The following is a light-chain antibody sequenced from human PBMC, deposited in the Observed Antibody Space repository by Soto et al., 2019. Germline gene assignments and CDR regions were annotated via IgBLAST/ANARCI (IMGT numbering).Light chain of an antibody. CDR1: TGAVTNDRF. V-gene: IGLV7-46*01. CDR3: LLSYPGGRV. J-gene: IGLJ2*01. CDR2: DTN. Sequence: QTVVTQEPSLTVSPGGTVTLTCACSTGAVTNDRFPYWFQQKPGLAPTTLIYDTNKRHSWTPARFSGSLLGGRAALTLSGAHSDDEADYYCLLSYPGGRVFGGGTKLTVL.